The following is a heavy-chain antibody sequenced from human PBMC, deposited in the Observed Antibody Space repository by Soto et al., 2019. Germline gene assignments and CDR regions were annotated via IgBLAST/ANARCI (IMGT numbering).Heavy chain of an antibody. D-gene: IGHD3-22*01. Sequence: QVKLVQSGTEVKKPGASMKVSCKASGYSFGTSGISWVRQAPGQGLEWMGWISAYNGNTNYEQKLQDRVTMTTDTSTNPAYLEVRSLRSDDTAVYYCARAGQYYDSSGYANWGQGTLVTVSS. J-gene: IGHJ4*02. CDR1: GYSFGTSG. CDR3: ARAGQYYDSSGYAN. CDR2: ISAYNGNT. V-gene: IGHV1-18*01.